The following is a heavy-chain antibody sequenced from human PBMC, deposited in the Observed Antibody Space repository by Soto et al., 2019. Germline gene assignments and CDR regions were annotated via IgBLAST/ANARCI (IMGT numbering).Heavy chain of an antibody. CDR1: EGTFNSYA. CDR2: IIPYYNTL. D-gene: IGHD6-13*01. J-gene: IGHJ4*02. CDR3: ASGASRWYPYFFDS. Sequence: QAQVVQSGAEVRKPGSSVKLSCKASEGTFNSYAIAWVRRAPGQGLGWMGGIIPYYNTLNYAQKFQDRVTVTADDSTNTVYMELSSLRSDDTAVYFCASGASRWYPYFFDSWAQGTLVTVSS. V-gene: IGHV1-69*01.